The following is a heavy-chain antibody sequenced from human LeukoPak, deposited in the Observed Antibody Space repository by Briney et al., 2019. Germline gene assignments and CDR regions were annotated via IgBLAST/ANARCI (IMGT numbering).Heavy chain of an antibody. CDR1: GYTFSGYD. D-gene: IGHD1-26*01. V-gene: IGHV1-8*01. J-gene: IGHJ4*02. CDR3: TRGPLSGSSRDY. CDR2: MNPDTGDT. Sequence: ASVRVSCKASGYTFSGYDINWVRQATGQGLEWMGWMNPDTGDTGYAQKFQGRVTMTRNTSIDTAYMELSGLRSEDTALYYCTRGPLSGSSRDYWGQGTLVTVSS.